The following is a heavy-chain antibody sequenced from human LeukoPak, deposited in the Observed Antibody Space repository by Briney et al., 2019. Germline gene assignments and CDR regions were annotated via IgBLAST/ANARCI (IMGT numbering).Heavy chain of an antibody. Sequence: SETLSLTCTVSGDFITAYYWSWIRQPPGKGPEWIGYVYYSGSTEYNPSLRSRVTISLEMSKHQFSLNLTSVTAADTAVYYCASNTGTVFDYWGQGALVTVSS. CDR1: GDFITAYY. V-gene: IGHV4-59*01. J-gene: IGHJ4*02. D-gene: IGHD7-27*01. CDR3: ASNTGTVFDY. CDR2: VYYSGST.